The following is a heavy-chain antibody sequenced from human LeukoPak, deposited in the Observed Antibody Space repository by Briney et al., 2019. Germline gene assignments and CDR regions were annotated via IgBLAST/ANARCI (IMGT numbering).Heavy chain of an antibody. V-gene: IGHV4-4*07. J-gene: IGHJ6*02. CDR2: IYTTGET. D-gene: IGHD1-26*01. CDR3: ARAGRFGSGGHFYYGMDV. CDR1: GGSISTHY. Sequence: SETLSLTCTVSGGSISTHYWSWVRQPAGKGLQWIGRIYTTGETDYNPSLQGRVTMSLDTSKNQYSLNLSSVTAADTALYYCARAGRFGSGGHFYYGMDVWGQGTTVTVSS.